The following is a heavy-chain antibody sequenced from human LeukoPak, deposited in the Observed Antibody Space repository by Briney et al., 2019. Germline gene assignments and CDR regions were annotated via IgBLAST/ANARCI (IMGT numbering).Heavy chain of an antibody. D-gene: IGHD2-2*01. CDR3: ARATVIMRGYQLLLSWFDP. V-gene: IGHV1-2*02. J-gene: IGHJ5*02. CDR2: INPNSGGT. Sequence: ASVKVSCKASGYTFTGYYMHWVRRAPGQGLGWMGWINPNSGGTNYAQKFQGRVTMTRDTSISTAYMELSSLRSEDTAVYYCARATVIMRGYQLLLSWFDPWGQGTLVTVSS. CDR1: GYTFTGYY.